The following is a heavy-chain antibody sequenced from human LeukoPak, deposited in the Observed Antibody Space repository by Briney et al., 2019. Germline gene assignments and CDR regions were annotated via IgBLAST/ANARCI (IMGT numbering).Heavy chain of an antibody. CDR3: ARDISVAGSFLLFDY. J-gene: IGHJ4*02. CDR1: GGSISSYY. CDR2: IYTSGSS. Sequence: SETLSLTCTVSGGSISSYYWSWIRQPAGKGLEWIGRIYTSGSSNSDPSLKSRVTMSADTSKNQFSLKLSAVTAADTAVYYCARDISVAGSFLLFDYWGQGTLVTVSS. V-gene: IGHV4-4*07. D-gene: IGHD6-19*01.